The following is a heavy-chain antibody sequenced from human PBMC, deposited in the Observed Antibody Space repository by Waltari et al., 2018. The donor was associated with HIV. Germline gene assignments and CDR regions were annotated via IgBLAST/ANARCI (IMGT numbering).Heavy chain of an antibody. Sequence: QLQLQESGPGLVKPSETLSLICSISGGSINSTSYYWGWIRQPPGKGLEWIGSMFYSGRTYYNPSLKTRVTISVDTSKNQFPLKLSSVTAADTALYYCARQAYYYGSGSANWFDPWGQGTLVTVSS. J-gene: IGHJ5*02. CDR3: ARQAYYYGSGSANWFDP. CDR2: MFYSGRT. D-gene: IGHD3-10*01. CDR1: GGSINSTSYY. V-gene: IGHV4-39*01.